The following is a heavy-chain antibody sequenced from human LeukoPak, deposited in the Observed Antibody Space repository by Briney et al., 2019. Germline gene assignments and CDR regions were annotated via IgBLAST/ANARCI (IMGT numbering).Heavy chain of an antibody. Sequence: ASVKVSCKASGYTFTSYGISWVRQAPGQGLEWMGWTSAYNGNTNYAQKLQGRVTMTTDTSTSTAYMELRSLRSDDTAVYYCARDGTYYDFWSGYLHNWFDPWGQGTLVTVSS. CDR2: TSAYNGNT. D-gene: IGHD3-3*01. V-gene: IGHV1-18*01. CDR3: ARDGTYYDFWSGYLHNWFDP. CDR1: GYTFTSYG. J-gene: IGHJ5*02.